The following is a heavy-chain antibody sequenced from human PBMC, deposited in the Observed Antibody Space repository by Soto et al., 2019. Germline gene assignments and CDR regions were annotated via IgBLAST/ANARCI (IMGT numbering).Heavy chain of an antibody. CDR3: AKWINYAFDI. Sequence: QVQLQESGPGLVKPSETLSLTCTVSGGSISSYSWCWIRQPPGKGLEWIGYIYYSGSTNYNPSLKTRVTISVDASKNLFSQKLSSVTAADTAVYYCAKWINYAFDIWGPGTTVTVSS. V-gene: IGHV4-59*12. CDR1: GGSISSYS. J-gene: IGHJ3*02. CDR2: IYYSGST. D-gene: IGHD5-12*01.